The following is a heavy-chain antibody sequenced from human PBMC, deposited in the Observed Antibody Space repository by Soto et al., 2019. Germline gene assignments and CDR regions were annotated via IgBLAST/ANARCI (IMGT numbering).Heavy chain of an antibody. CDR1: GGSISSGGYY. V-gene: IGHV4-31*03. J-gene: IGHJ3*02. D-gene: IGHD3-10*01. CDR3: ARVGSYHSNAFDI. Sequence: SETLSLTCTVSGGSISSGGYYWSRIRQHPGKGLEWIGNIYYSGSTYYNPSLKSRVTISVDTSKNQFSLKLSSVTAADTAVYFCARVGSYHSNAFDIWGQGTMVTVSS. CDR2: IYYSGST.